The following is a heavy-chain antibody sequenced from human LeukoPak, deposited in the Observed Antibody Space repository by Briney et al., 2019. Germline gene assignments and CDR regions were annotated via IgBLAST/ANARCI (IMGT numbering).Heavy chain of an antibody. J-gene: IGHJ4*02. Sequence: SETLSLTCTVSGGSISSSSYYWGWIRQPPGKGLEWIGSIYYSGSTYYNPSLKSRVTISVDTSKNQFSLKLSSVTAADTAVYYCAKSSIAAAGRLLWGQGTLVTVSS. CDR1: GGSISSSSYY. CDR2: IYYSGST. D-gene: IGHD6-13*01. CDR3: AKSSIAAAGRLL. V-gene: IGHV4-39*01.